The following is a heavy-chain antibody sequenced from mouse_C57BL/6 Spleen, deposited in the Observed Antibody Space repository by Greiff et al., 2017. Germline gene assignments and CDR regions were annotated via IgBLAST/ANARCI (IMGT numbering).Heavy chain of an antibody. CDR2: INPNNGGT. J-gene: IGHJ3*01. Sequence: EVQLQQSGPELVKPGASVKISCKASGYTFTDYYMNWVKQSHGKSLEWIGDINPNNGGTSYNQKFKGKATLTVDKSSSTAYMELRSLTSEDSAVYYCARIPTGTGAYWGQGTLVTVSA. V-gene: IGHV1-26*01. CDR1: GYTFTDYY. CDR3: ARIPTGTGAY. D-gene: IGHD4-1*02.